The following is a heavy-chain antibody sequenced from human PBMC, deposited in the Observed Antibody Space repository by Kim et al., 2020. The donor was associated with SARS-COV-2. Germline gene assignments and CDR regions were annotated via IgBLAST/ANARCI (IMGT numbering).Heavy chain of an antibody. Sequence: SETLSLTCTVSGGSISTYYWSWIRQSPGKGLEWIGYIYNSGRTNYNPSLKSRVTISVDTSKNQFSLKLSSVTAADTAVYYFARGVFWGGNSYNGMDVWG. D-gene: IGHD3-16*01. CDR3: ARGVFWGGNSYNGMDV. J-gene: IGHJ6*02. CDR2: IYNSGRT. V-gene: IGHV4-59*13. CDR1: GGSISTYY.